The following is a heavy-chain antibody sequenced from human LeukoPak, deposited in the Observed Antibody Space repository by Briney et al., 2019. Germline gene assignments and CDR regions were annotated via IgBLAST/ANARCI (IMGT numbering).Heavy chain of an antibody. D-gene: IGHD4-23*01. CDR3: ARGLVRGGKEGPPGGY. V-gene: IGHV1-8*01. CDR2: MNSNSGNT. J-gene: IGHJ4*02. Sequence: ASVKVSCTASGYTFTSYDMNWVRQAAGQGLEWMGLMNSNSGNTGYAQKFQGRVTITRNSSISTAYMALSSLRSEDTAVYYCARGLVRGGKEGPPGGYWGQGTLVTVSS. CDR1: GYTFTSYD.